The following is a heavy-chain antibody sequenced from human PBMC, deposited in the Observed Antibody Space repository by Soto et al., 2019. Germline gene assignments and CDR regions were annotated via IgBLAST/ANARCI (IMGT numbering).Heavy chain of an antibody. V-gene: IGHV1-69*02. J-gene: IGHJ4*02. D-gene: IGHD2-15*01. CDR1: GGTFSSYT. Sequence: SVKVSCKASGGTFSSYTISWVRQAPGQGLEWMGRIIPILGIANYAQKFQGRVTMTEDTSTDTAYMELSSLRSEDTAVYYCATIPSVVAAITEFDCWGQGTLVTVSS. CDR2: IIPILGIA. CDR3: ATIPSVVAAITEFDC.